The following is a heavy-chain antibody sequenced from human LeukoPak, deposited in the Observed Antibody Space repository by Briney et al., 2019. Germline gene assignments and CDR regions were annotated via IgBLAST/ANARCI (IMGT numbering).Heavy chain of an antibody. D-gene: IGHD2-2*01. CDR1: GFTFSSFA. CDR2: ITGTSGVT. Sequence: PGGSLRLSCAASGFTFSSFAMSWVRQAPEKGLEWVSTITGTSGVTYYADSVKGRFTISRGNSKNTLYLQMNSLRAEDTAVYYCAKDGKVGSITSRFDNWGQGTLVTVSS. CDR3: AKDGKVGSITSRFDN. V-gene: IGHV3-23*01. J-gene: IGHJ4*02.